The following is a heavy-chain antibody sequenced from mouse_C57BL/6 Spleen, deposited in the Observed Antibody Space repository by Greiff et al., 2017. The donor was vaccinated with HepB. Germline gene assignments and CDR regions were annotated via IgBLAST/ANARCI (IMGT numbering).Heavy chain of an antibody. J-gene: IGHJ2*01. V-gene: IGHV1-64*01. Sequence: QIQLQQSGAELVKPGASVKLSCKASGYTFTSYWMHWVKQRPGQGLEWIGMIHPNSGSTNYNEKFKSKATLTVDKSSSTAYMQLSSLTSEDSAVYYCARYLDYFDYWGQGTTLTVSS. CDR3: ARYLDYFDY. D-gene: IGHD5-1*01. CDR1: GYTFTSYW. CDR2: IHPNSGST.